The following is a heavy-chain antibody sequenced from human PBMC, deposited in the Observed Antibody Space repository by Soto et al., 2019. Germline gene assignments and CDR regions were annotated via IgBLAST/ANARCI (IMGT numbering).Heavy chain of an antibody. J-gene: IGHJ4*02. V-gene: IGHV1-3*01. CDR1: GYTFTSYA. CDR2: INAGNGNT. D-gene: IGHD3-9*01. Sequence: ASVKVSCKASGYTFTSYAMHWVRQAPGQRLEWMGWINAGNGNTKYSQKFQGRVTITRDTSASTAYMELSSLRPEDTAVYYCARNLMDYDILTGYYIAYYFDYWGQGTLVTVSS. CDR3: ARNLMDYDILTGYYIAYYFDY.